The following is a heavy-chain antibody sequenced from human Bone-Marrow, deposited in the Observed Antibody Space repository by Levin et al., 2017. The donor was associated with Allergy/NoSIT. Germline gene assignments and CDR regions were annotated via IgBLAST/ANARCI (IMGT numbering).Heavy chain of an antibody. V-gene: IGHV4-61*01. CDR1: GGSVTSGSYY. CDR3: ARDGYTYGLSFQY. Sequence: NSGGSLRLSCTVSGGSVTSGSYYWNWIRQPPGKELEWIGFISYTGGTKYNPSLRSRVTISVDTSKNQFSLKLTSVTAADTAFYYCARDGYTYGLSFQYWGQGSLVTVSS. D-gene: IGHD5-18*01. CDR2: ISYTGGT. J-gene: IGHJ1*01.